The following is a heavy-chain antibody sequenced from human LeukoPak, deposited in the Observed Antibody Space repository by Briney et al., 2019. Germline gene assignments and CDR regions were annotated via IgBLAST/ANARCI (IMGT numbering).Heavy chain of an antibody. J-gene: IGHJ4*02. CDR3: ARVPGYDSSGYFDY. D-gene: IGHD3-22*01. CDR2: ISYDGSNK. V-gene: IGHV3-30-3*01. Sequence: GGSLRLSCAASGFTFSSYAMHWVRQAPGKGLEWVAVISYDGSNKYYADSVKGRFTISRDNSKNTLYLQMNSLRAEDTAVYYCARVPGYDSSGYFDYWDQGTLVTVSS. CDR1: GFTFSSYA.